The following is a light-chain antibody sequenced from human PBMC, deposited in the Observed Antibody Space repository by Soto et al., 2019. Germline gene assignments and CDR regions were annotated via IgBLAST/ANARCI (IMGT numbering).Light chain of an antibody. Sequence: DIQMTQSPSSLSASAGDRVTITCRASQSISSYLNWYQQKPGKAPKLLIYAASSLQSGVPSRFSGSRSGTDFTLTISSLQPEDFATYYCQQSYSTPQRYTFGQGTKLEIK. CDR3: QQSYSTPQRYT. V-gene: IGKV1-39*01. J-gene: IGKJ2*01. CDR1: QSISSY. CDR2: AAS.